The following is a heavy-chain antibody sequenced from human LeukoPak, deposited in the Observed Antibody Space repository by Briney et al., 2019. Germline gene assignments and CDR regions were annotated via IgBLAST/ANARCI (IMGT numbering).Heavy chain of an antibody. Sequence: GGSLRLSCATSGVTFSDHYMDWVRQAPGKGLEWVGRTRNKVNSYTIEYAASVKGRFTISRDDSKNLLYLQMNSLKTEDTAVYYCATGLTGTIDYWGQGTLVTVSS. CDR3: ATGLTGTIDY. CDR1: GVTFSDHY. V-gene: IGHV3-72*01. J-gene: IGHJ4*02. D-gene: IGHD1-7*01. CDR2: TRNKVNSYTI.